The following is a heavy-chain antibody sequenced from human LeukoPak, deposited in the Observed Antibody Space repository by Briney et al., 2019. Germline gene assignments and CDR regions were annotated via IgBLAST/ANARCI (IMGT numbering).Heavy chain of an antibody. D-gene: IGHD2-15*01. J-gene: IGHJ4*02. V-gene: IGHV1-2*02. Sequence: ASVKVSCKASGYSFTDKYMHWVRQAPGQGLEWMGWINPNSGGTNYAQKFQGRVTMTTDTSMSTAYMELSRLTSDDTAVYYCARGNWGYCSGGSCYFDYWGQGTLVTVSS. CDR2: INPNSGGT. CDR3: ARGNWGYCSGGSCYFDY. CDR1: GYSFTDKY.